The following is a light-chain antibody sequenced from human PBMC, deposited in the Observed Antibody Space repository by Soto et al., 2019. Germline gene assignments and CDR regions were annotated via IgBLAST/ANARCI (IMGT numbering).Light chain of an antibody. CDR1: QGISSY. J-gene: IGKJ3*01. CDR2: AAS. V-gene: IGKV1-9*01. Sequence: IQLTQSPSSLSASVGDRVTITCRASQGISSYLAWYQQKPGKAPKLLIYAASTLQSGVPSRFSGSGSGTDFTLTISRLQPEDFATYYCQQLNSYHLFTFGPGTKVDIK. CDR3: QQLNSYHLFT.